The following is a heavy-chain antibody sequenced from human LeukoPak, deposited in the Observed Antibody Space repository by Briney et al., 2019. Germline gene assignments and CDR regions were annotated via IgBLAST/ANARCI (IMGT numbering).Heavy chain of an antibody. J-gene: IGHJ2*01. CDR1: GGSISSYY. Sequence: PSETLSLTCTVSGGSISSYYWSWIRQPPGKGLEWIGYIYYSGSTNYNPSLKSRVTISVDTSKNQFSLKLSSVTAADTAVYYCARVATTPRYFDLWGRGTLVTVSS. D-gene: IGHD5-12*01. CDR3: ARVATTPRYFDL. CDR2: IYYSGST. V-gene: IGHV4-59*01.